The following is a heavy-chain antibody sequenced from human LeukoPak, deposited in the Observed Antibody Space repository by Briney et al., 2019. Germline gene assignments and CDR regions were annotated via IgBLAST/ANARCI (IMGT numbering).Heavy chain of an antibody. CDR2: ISSSSSYI. V-gene: IGHV3-21*01. CDR1: GFTFSSYS. D-gene: IGHD4-17*01. CDR3: AREFYGDYDWDLGCLDY. J-gene: IGHJ4*02. Sequence: GGSLRLSCAASGFTFSSYSMNWVRQAPGKGLEWVSSISSSSSYIYYADSVKGRFTISRDNAKNSLYLQMNSLRAEDTAVYYCAREFYGDYDWDLGCLDYWGQGTLVTVSS.